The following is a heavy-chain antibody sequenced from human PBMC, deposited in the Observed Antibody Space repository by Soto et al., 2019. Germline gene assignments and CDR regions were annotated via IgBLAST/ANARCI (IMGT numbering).Heavy chain of an antibody. CDR1: GFTFSSYG. CDR3: ARDPRGVAANWFDP. D-gene: IGHD1-26*01. V-gene: IGHV3-33*01. Sequence: GGSLRLSCAASGFTFSSYGMHWVRQAPGKGLEWVAVIWYDGSNKYYADSVKGRFTISRDNSKNTLYLQMNSLRAEDTAVYYCARDPRGVAANWFDPWGQGTLVTVSS. CDR2: IWYDGSNK. J-gene: IGHJ5*02.